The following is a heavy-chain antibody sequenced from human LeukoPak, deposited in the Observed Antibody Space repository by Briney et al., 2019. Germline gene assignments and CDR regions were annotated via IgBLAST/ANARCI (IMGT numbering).Heavy chain of an antibody. D-gene: IGHD2-2*01. CDR1: GYTFTSYG. CDR2: ISAYNGNT. V-gene: IGHV1-18*01. Sequence: ASVKVSCKASGYTFTSYGISWVRQAPGQGLEWMGWISAYNGNTNYAQKLQGRVTMTTGTSTSTAYMELRSLRSDDTAVYYCARDSAPLLPAANDYWGQGTLVTVSS. J-gene: IGHJ4*02. CDR3: ARDSAPLLPAANDY.